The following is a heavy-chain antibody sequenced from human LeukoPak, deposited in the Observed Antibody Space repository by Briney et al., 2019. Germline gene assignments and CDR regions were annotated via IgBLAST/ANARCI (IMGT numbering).Heavy chain of an antibody. CDR3: ARIYCDSSGYYYYFDY. CDR2: IYHSGST. CDR1: GYSISSGYY. D-gene: IGHD3-22*01. Sequence: SETLSLTCAVSGYSISSGYYWGWVRQPPGKGLEWIGSIYHSGSTYYNPSLKSRVTISVDTSKNQFSLKLSSVTAADTAVYYCARIYCDSSGYYYYFDYWGQGTLVTVSS. V-gene: IGHV4-38-2*01. J-gene: IGHJ4*02.